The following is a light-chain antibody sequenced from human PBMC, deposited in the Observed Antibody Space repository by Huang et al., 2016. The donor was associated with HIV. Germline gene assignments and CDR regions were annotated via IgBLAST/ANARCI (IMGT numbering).Light chain of an antibody. CDR3: QQRTNWPL. CDR1: QTISSF. J-gene: IGKJ4*01. Sequence: EVVLTQSPATLSLSLGERATLSCRASQTISSFLAWYQQKPGQSPRLLIYDTSKRATGVPARFSGSGSETDFTPTISSLEPEDFAVYYCQQRTNWPLFGGGTRLEIK. CDR2: DTS. V-gene: IGKV3-11*01.